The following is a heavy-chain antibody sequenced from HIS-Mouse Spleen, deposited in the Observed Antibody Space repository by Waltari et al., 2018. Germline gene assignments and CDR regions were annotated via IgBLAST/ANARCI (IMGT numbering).Heavy chain of an antibody. CDR1: GYTFTSYY. D-gene: IGHD6-13*01. V-gene: IGHV1-46*03. CDR3: ARGSGYSSSWDAFDI. CDR2: INPSGGST. J-gene: IGHJ3*02. Sequence: QVQLVQSGAEVKKPGASVKVSCKASGYTFTSYYMHWVRQAPGKGLEWMGKINPSGGSTSYSQKFLRRVTMTRDTSTSTVYMELSSLGSEDTAVYYCARGSGYSSSWDAFDIWGQGTMVTVSS.